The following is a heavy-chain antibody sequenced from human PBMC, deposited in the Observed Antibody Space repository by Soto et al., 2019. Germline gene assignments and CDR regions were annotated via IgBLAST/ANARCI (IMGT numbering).Heavy chain of an antibody. CDR3: TKATYSNYDPTDY. CDR2: IKSKTGGGTA. Sequence: GGSLRLSCAGSGFTFSNAWMTWVRQAPGKGLEWVGRIKSKTGGGTADYAAPVKGRFTISRDDSKNTLYLQMNGLKTEDTAIYYCTKATYSNYDPTDYWGQGTLVTVSS. V-gene: IGHV3-15*01. D-gene: IGHD4-4*01. CDR1: GFTFSNAW. J-gene: IGHJ4*02.